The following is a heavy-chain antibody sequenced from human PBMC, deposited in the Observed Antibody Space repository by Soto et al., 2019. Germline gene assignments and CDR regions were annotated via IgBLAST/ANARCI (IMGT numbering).Heavy chain of an antibody. J-gene: IGHJ6*02. V-gene: IGHV1-18*04. CDR2: ISAYNGNT. Sequence: QVQLVQSGAEVKKPGASVKVSCKASGYTFTSYGISWVRQAPGQGLEWMGWISAYNGNTNYAQKLQGRVTMTTDTSTSTDYMELRSLRSDDTAVYYCARAPPVTVVAYYYYGMDVWGQGTTVTVSS. CDR3: ARAPPVTVVAYYYYGMDV. D-gene: IGHD2-15*01. CDR1: GYTFTSYG.